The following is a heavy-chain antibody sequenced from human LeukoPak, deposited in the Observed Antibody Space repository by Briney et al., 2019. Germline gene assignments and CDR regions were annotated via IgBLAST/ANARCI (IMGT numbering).Heavy chain of an antibody. CDR1: GYTFTNYG. J-gene: IGHJ5*02. Sequence: GASVKASCKTSGYTFTNYGISWVRQAPGQGLEWMGWISAYSGNTNYAQKLQGRVTMTTDTSTSTAYMELRSLRSDDTAMYYCARDTLIGGSANYYWFDPWGQGTLVTVSS. D-gene: IGHD4/OR15-4a*01. V-gene: IGHV1-18*01. CDR3: ARDTLIGGSANYYWFDP. CDR2: ISAYSGNT.